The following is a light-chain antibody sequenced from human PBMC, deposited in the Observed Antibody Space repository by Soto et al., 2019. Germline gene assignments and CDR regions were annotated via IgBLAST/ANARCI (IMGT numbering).Light chain of an antibody. J-gene: IGKJ5*01. CDR1: QSVSSSY. V-gene: IGKV3-20*01. CDR2: GAS. Sequence: ENVLTQSPGTLSLSPGERATLSFRASQSVSSSYLACYQQKPGQSPRLLIYGASSRATGIPDRFSGSGSGTDFTLTISRLEPEDFAMYYCHQYGSSPPVTFGQGTRLEIK. CDR3: HQYGSSPPVT.